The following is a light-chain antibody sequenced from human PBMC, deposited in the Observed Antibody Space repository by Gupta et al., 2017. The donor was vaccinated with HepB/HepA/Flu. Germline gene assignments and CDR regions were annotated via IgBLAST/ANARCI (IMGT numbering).Light chain of an antibody. CDR2: EVT. CDR1: SSAIGSYNL. V-gene: IGLV2-23*02. CDR3: CSYGGWRSLV. Sequence: QSALTQPASVPGFPGQSITISCSGTSSAIGSYNLVSWYQQYPGKAPKLLISEVTKRPSGVSDRFSGSKSGTTASLTISGLQAEDEADYYCCSYGGWRSLVFGGGTKLTVL. J-gene: IGLJ3*02.